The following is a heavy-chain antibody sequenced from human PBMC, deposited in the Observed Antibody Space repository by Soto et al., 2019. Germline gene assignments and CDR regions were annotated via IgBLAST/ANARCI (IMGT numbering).Heavy chain of an antibody. Sequence: GASVKVSCKTSGYTFSNYGITWVRQAPGQPLEWLGWISLYSDGTNYAQKFQGRVSMTTDTSTTTAYMELRSLRSDDTAVYYGGRVVPGAEAWFGPWGQGTLVTVSS. CDR2: ISLYSDGT. J-gene: IGHJ5*02. CDR1: GYTFSNYG. V-gene: IGHV1-18*01. D-gene: IGHD2-2*01. CDR3: GRVVPGAEAWFGP.